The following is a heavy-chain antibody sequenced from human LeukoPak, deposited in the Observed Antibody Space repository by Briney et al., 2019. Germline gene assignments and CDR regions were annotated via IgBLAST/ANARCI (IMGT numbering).Heavy chain of an antibody. V-gene: IGHV3-48*03. D-gene: IGHD2-15*01. Sequence: PGGSLRLSCAAYGFTFSSYEMTWVRQAPGKGLEWVSCISSSGSTIYYADSVKGRFTISRDNAKNSLYLQMNSLRAEDTAVYYCAREKRYCSGGSCKSFDYWGRGTLVTVSS. CDR3: AREKRYCSGGSCKSFDY. J-gene: IGHJ4*02. CDR2: ISSSGSTI. CDR1: GFTFSSYE.